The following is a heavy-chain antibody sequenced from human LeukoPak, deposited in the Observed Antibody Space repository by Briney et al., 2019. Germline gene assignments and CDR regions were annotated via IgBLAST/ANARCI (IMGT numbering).Heavy chain of an antibody. V-gene: IGHV3-21*01. J-gene: IGHJ3*02. CDR3: ARDFPRDNDAFDI. CDR2: ISSSSSYI. Sequence: ETLSLTCAVYGGSFSGYYWSWIRQPPGKGLEWVSSISSSSSYIYYADSMKGRFTISRDNAKNSLYLQMNSLRAEDTAVYYCARDFPRDNDAFDIWGQGTMVTVSS. CDR1: GGSFSGYY.